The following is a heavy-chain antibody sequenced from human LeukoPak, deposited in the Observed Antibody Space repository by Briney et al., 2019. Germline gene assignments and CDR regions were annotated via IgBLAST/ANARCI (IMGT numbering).Heavy chain of an antibody. V-gene: IGHV3-48*03. CDR1: GFTFSSYE. Sequence: GGSLRLSCAASGFTFSSYEMTWVRQAPGKGLEWVSYISASGSSIYYADSVKGRFTISRDNAKNSLYLQMNSLRAEDTAVYYCARDRGTTMVRSFDIWGQGTMVTVSS. CDR3: ARDRGTTMVRSFDI. D-gene: IGHD4/OR15-4a*01. J-gene: IGHJ3*02. CDR2: ISASGSSI.